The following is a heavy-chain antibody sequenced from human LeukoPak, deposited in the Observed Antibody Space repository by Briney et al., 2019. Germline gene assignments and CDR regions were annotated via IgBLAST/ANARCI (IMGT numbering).Heavy chain of an antibody. CDR2: IYYSGST. CDR1: GGSISTNNYY. Sequence: SETLSLACTVSGGSISTNNYYWGWIRQSPGKGLGWIGSIYYSGSTYDNPSLRSRVTISVDTSKNQFSLKVTSVTAADTAVYYCARLNYGDGDYWGQGTLVTVSS. D-gene: IGHD4-17*01. V-gene: IGHV4-39*01. CDR3: ARLNYGDGDY. J-gene: IGHJ4*02.